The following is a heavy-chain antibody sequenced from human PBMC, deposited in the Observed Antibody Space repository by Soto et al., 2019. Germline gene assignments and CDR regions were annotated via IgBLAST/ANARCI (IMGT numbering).Heavy chain of an antibody. CDR2: ISYDGSNK. Sequence: GGSLRLSCAASGFTFSSYGMHWVRQAPGKGLEWVAVISYDGSNKYYADSVKGRFTISRDNSKNTLYLQMNSLRAEDTAVYYCANDLALTTVTTGRAFDIWGQGTMVTVSS. V-gene: IGHV3-30*18. CDR1: GFTFSSYG. D-gene: IGHD4-17*01. CDR3: ANDLALTTVTTGRAFDI. J-gene: IGHJ3*02.